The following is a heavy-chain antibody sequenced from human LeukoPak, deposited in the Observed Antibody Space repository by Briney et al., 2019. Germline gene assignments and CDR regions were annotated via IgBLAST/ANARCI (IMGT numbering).Heavy chain of an antibody. V-gene: IGHV3-33*01. D-gene: IGHD5-18*01. CDR2: IWYDGTNK. Sequence: GESLKISCAASGFSFSSYGMHWVRQAPGKGLEWVAVIWYDGTNKYYADSVKGRFTISRDNSKNTLYLQMNSLRAEDTAVYYCARDQRRYSYSKYYFDYWGQGTLVTVSS. CDR1: GFSFSSYG. J-gene: IGHJ4*02. CDR3: ARDQRRYSYSKYYFDY.